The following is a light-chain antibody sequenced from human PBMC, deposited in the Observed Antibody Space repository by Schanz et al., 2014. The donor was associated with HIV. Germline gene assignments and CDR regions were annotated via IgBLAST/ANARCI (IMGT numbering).Light chain of an antibody. V-gene: IGLV2-8*01. CDR1: SGDVSVHNY. CDR3: TSYTSSSTK. J-gene: IGLJ2*01. CDR2: AVN. Sequence: QSVLTQPPAASGSPGQSVTISCTEASGDVSVHNYVSWYQQHPGKAPKLIIYAVNKRPSGVPDRFSGSKSGNTASLTVSGLQAEDEADYYCTSYTSSSTKFGGGTKLTVL.